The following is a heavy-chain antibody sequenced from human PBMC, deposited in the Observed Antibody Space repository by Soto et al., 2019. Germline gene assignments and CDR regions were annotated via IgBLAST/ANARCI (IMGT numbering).Heavy chain of an antibody. V-gene: IGHV1-69*06. CDR1: GGTFSSYA. CDR3: ARGIPPPDIVVVPAASVYYYYYGMDV. J-gene: IGHJ6*02. D-gene: IGHD2-2*01. CDR2: IIPIFGTA. Sequence: SVKVSCKASGGTFSSYAISWVRQAPGQGLEWMGGIIPIFGTANYAQKFQGRVTITADKSTSTAYMELSSLRSEDTAVYYCARGIPPPDIVVVPAASVYYYYYGMDVWGQGTTVTVSS.